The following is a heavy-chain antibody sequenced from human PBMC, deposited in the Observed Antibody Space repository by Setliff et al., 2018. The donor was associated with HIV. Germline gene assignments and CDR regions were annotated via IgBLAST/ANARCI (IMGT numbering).Heavy chain of an antibody. CDR1: GGSISSGYY. J-gene: IGHJ4*02. V-gene: IGHV4-38-2*02. CDR2: IYHSGST. D-gene: IGHD2-15*01. Sequence: PSETLSLTCTVSGGSISSGYYWGWIRQPPGKGLEWIGSIYHSGSTYYNPSLKSRVTISVDTSKNQFSLKLSSVTAADTAVYYCARDSPDCSGGSCRDYWGQGTLVTVSS. CDR3: ARDSPDCSGGSCRDY.